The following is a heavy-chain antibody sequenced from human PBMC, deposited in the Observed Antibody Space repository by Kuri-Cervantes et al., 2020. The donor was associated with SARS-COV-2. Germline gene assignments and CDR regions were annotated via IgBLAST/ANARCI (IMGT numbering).Heavy chain of an antibody. CDR3: ARGDTGHDY. Sequence: SETLSLTCTVSGYSISSGYYWGWIRQPPGKGLEWIGYIYYSGSTNYNPSLKSRVTISVDTSKNQFSLKLSSVTAADTAVYYCARGDTGHDYWGQGTLVTVSS. V-gene: IGHV4-38-2*02. J-gene: IGHJ4*02. D-gene: IGHD5-18*01. CDR2: IYYSGST. CDR1: GYSISSGYY.